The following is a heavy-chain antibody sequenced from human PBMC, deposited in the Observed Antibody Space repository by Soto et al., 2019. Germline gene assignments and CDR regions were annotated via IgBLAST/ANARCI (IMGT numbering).Heavy chain of an antibody. CDR1: GLSITDSEMG. D-gene: IGHD6-19*01. CDR2: IDSSGEK. CDR3: ARRRLAVAVSPWFDP. J-gene: IGHJ5*02. V-gene: IGHV2-26*01. Sequence: QVTLKESGPVLVNPTETLTLRCTVSGLSITDSEMGVSWIRQPPGQPLGWLAHIDSSGEKSYRTFLKSRLAISKDTSKRQIVLTMTNMDPAATATYYCARRRLAVAVSPWFDPWGQGIPVTVSS.